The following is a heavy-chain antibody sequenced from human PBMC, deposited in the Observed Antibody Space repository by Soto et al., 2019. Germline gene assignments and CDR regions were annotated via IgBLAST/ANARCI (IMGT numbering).Heavy chain of an antibody. CDR1: GGSFSGYY. V-gene: IGHV4-34*01. CDR3: ARGPGSYYNYYCYGMDV. D-gene: IGHD3-10*01. J-gene: IGHJ6*02. CDR2: INHSGST. Sequence: SETLSLTCAVYGGSFSGYYWSWIRQPPGKGLEWIGEINHSGSTNYNPSLKSRVTISVDTSKNQFSLKLSSVTAADTAVYYCARGPGSYYNYYCYGMDVWGEGTTVT.